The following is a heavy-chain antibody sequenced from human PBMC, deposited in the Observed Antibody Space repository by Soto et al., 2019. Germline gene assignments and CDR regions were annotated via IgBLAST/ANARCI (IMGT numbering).Heavy chain of an antibody. Sequence: PSDTLSLTCTVSGGSISSGGYYWSWIRQHPGKGLEWIGYIYYSGSTYYNPSLKSRVTISVDTSKNQFSLKLSSVTAADTAVYYCAREYRTGRIAARINWFDPWGQGTLVTVSS. CDR3: AREYRTGRIAARINWFDP. J-gene: IGHJ5*02. CDR2: IYYSGST. V-gene: IGHV4-31*03. D-gene: IGHD6-6*01. CDR1: GGSISSGGYY.